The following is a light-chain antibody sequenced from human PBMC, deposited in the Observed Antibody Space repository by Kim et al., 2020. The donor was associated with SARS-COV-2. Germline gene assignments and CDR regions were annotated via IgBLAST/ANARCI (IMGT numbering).Light chain of an antibody. Sequence: GQTVMITCQGDSLRSQYATWYQQKPGQAPILVIYAENKRPSGIPDRFSGSSSGYTASLTITGTRAEDEADYFCHSRDSSGNHLGVFGGGTQLTVL. CDR1: SLRSQY. V-gene: IGLV3-19*01. J-gene: IGLJ2*01. CDR3: HSRDSSGNHLGV. CDR2: AEN.